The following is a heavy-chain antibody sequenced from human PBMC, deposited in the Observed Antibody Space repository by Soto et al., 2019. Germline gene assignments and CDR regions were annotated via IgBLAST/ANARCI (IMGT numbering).Heavy chain of an antibody. J-gene: IGHJ2*01. Sequence: QVQLVQSGAEVKKPGASVKVSCKASGYTFTSYAMHWVRQAPGQRLEWMGWINAGNGNTKYSQKFQGRVTLTRDTSASTAYMDLSSLRSEDTAVYYCARVPGYSIGDLWGRGTLVTVSS. CDR3: ARVPGYSIGDL. D-gene: IGHD2-21*01. V-gene: IGHV1-3*01. CDR1: GYTFTSYA. CDR2: INAGNGNT.